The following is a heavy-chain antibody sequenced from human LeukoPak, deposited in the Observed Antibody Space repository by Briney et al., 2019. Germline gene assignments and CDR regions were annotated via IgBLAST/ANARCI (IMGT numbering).Heavy chain of an antibody. CDR2: INHTGFS. J-gene: IGHJ6*02. Sequence: SETLSLTCAVYGGSFRGYYWSWIRQSPGKGLEWIGEINHTGFSNSNPSLKSRVTMSADTSKNQFSLKVSSVTAADTAVYFCARSLGDVWGQGTTVIVSS. V-gene: IGHV4-34*01. CDR3: ARSLGDV. CDR1: GGSFRGYY.